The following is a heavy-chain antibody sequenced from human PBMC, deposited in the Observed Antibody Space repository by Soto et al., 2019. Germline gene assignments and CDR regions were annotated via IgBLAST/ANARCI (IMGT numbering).Heavy chain of an antibody. J-gene: IGHJ5*02. D-gene: IGHD2-15*01. CDR3: AHRPGRYCSGGSCYPEPFDP. V-gene: IGHV2-5*02. Sequence: SGATLVNPTKTLTLTCTFSGFSLSTSGVGVGWIRQPPGKALEWLALIYWDDDKRYSPSLKSRLTITKDTSKNQVVLTMTNMDPVDTATYYCAHRPGRYCSGGSCYPEPFDPWGQGTLVTVSS. CDR2: IYWDDDK. CDR1: GFSLSTSGVG.